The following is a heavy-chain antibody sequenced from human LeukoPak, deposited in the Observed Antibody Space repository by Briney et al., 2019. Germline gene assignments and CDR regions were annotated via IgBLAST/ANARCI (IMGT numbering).Heavy chain of an antibody. CDR3: AKGIKNFYYYMDV. J-gene: IGHJ6*03. Sequence: TGGSLRLSCAASGFSFSNYGMHWVRQAPGKGLEWVAVIWYDGSSEYYVDSVKGRFTISRDNSKNTLYLRMNSLRAEDTAVYYCAKGIKNFYYYMDVWGKGTTVTVTS. CDR2: IWYDGSSE. V-gene: IGHV3-33*06. CDR1: GFSFSNYG.